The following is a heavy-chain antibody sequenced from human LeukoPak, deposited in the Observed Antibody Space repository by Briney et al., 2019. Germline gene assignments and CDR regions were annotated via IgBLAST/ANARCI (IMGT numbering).Heavy chain of an antibody. CDR1: GFTFNYYA. D-gene: IGHD3-3*01. CDR3: AKDVFESRAPRWFDP. J-gene: IGHJ5*02. V-gene: IGHV3-23*01. CDR2: ISGSGAST. Sequence: PGGSLRLSCAASGFTFNYYAMSWVRQAPGKGLEWVSSISGSGASTYYADSVRGRFTIMRDNSKNTLYLQMNSLRAEDTAVYYCAKDVFESRAPRWFDPWGQGTLVTVSS.